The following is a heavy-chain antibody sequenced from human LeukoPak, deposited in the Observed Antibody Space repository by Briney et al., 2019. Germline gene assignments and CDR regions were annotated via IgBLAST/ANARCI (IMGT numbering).Heavy chain of an antibody. CDR2: MNPNSGNT. J-gene: IGHJ3*02. CDR3: ARGRGRGYCSGGSCSGYPFDI. CDR1: GYTFTSYD. D-gene: IGHD2-15*01. V-gene: IGHV1-8*03. Sequence: GASVKVSCKASGYTFTSYDINWVRQATGQGLEWMGRMNPNSGNTGYAQKFQGRVTITRNTSISTAYMELSSLRSEDTAVYYCARGRGRGYCSGGSCSGYPFDIWGQGTMVTVSS.